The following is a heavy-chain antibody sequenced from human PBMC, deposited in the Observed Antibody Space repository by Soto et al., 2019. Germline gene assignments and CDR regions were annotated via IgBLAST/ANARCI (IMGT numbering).Heavy chain of an antibody. J-gene: IGHJ1*01. V-gene: IGHV1-2*02. CDR3: ARYLSGAYYPALQY. CDR2: INPNSGGT. Sequence: QVQLVQSGAEVKKPGASVKVSCKASGYTFTDYYMHWVRRAPGQGLEWMGWINPNSGGTTYAQNFQGRVAVTRDSSISTAYMELSRLTSDDTAVYYCARYLSGAYYPALQYWGQGTLVTVSS. CDR1: GYTFTDYY. D-gene: IGHD1-26*01.